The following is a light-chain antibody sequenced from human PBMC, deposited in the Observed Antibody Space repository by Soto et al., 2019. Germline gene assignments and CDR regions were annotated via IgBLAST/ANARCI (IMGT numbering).Light chain of an antibody. J-gene: IGKJ3*01. CDR3: QQRSKWPPT. CDR1: QSVSGY. CDR2: DAS. V-gene: IGKV3-11*01. Sequence: EIVLTQTPSTLSLSPLERATLSCRASQSVSGYLAWYRQKPGQAPRLLIHDASHRATGIPARFSGSGSGTDFTLAISSLEPEDFAVYYCQQRSKWPPTFGPGTKVDIK.